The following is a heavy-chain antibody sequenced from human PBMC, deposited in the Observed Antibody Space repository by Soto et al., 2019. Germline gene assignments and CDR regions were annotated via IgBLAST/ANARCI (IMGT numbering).Heavy chain of an antibody. CDR2: INAGNGNT. CDR3: AXGRGGYCSGGSCWSFDP. D-gene: IGHD2-15*01. CDR1: GYTFTSYA. Sequence: ASVKVSCKASGYTFTSYARHWVRQAPGQGLEWMGWINAGNGNTKYSQKFQGRVTITRDTSASTAYMELSRLRSEDTAVYYCAXGRGGYCSGGSCWSFDPWGQGTLVTVSS. J-gene: IGHJ5*02. V-gene: IGHV1-3*01.